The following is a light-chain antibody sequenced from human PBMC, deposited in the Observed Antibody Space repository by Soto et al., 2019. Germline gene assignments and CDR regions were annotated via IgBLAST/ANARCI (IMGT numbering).Light chain of an antibody. CDR2: DAS. V-gene: IGKV1-5*01. CDR1: ESISTW. Sequence: DIQMTQSPSTLSASVGDRVTITCRASESISTWLAWYQQKPGQVPKLLIYDASTLQSGVPSRFSGRGSGTEFTLTISSRQPDDFATYYCQKYHSYFGPGTQVEIK. CDR3: QKYHSY. J-gene: IGKJ3*01.